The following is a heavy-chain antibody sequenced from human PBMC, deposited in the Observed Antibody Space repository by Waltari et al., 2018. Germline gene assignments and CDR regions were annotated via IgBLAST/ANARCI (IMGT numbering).Heavy chain of an antibody. CDR3: ARSIAARPFDY. Sequence: EVQLVETGGGLIQPGGSLRLSCAASGFTVSSNYMSWVRRAPGKGLEWVSVIYSGGSTYYADSVKGRFTISRDNSKNTLYLQMNSLRAEDTAVYYCARSIAARPFDYWGQGTLVTVSS. CDR1: GFTVSSNY. V-gene: IGHV3-53*02. J-gene: IGHJ4*02. CDR2: IYSGGST. D-gene: IGHD6-6*01.